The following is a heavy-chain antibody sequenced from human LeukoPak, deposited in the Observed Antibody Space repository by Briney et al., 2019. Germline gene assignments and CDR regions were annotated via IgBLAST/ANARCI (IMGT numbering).Heavy chain of an antibody. CDR1: GGTFSSYA. Sequence: SVKVSCKASGGTFSSYAISWVRQAPGQGLEWMGRIIPVLGIANYAQKFQGRVTITADKSTSTAYMELGSLRSEDTAVYYCARVFRGYSYGSTLDYWGQGTLVTVSS. CDR3: ARVFRGYSYGSTLDY. V-gene: IGHV1-69*04. D-gene: IGHD5-18*01. CDR2: IIPVLGIA. J-gene: IGHJ4*02.